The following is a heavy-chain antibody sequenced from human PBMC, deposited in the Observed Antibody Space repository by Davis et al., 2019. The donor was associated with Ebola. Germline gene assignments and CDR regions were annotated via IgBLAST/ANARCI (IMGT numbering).Heavy chain of an antibody. CDR3: ARVGGQLVYYYYGMDV. CDR1: GFTFSSYA. J-gene: IGHJ6*02. CDR2: ISYDGSNK. D-gene: IGHD6-6*01. V-gene: IGHV3-30-3*01. Sequence: PGGSLRLSCAASGFTFSSYAMHWVRPAPGNGLEWVAVISYDGSNKYYADSVKGRFTISRDNSKNTLYLQMNSLRAEDTAVYYCARVGGQLVYYYYGMDVWGQGTTVTVSS.